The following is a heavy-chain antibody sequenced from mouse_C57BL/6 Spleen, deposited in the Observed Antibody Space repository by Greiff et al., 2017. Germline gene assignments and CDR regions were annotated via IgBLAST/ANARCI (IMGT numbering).Heavy chain of an antibody. CDR2: IYPGSGST. V-gene: IGHV1-55*01. J-gene: IGHJ4*01. CDR1: GYTFTSYW. Sequence: QVQLQQPGAELVKPGASVKMSCKASGYTFTSYWITWVKQRPGQGLEWIGDIYPGSGSTNYNEKFKSKATLTVDTSSSTAYMQLSSLTSEDSAVYYCARRGNWYDAMDYWGQGTSVTVSS. D-gene: IGHD4-1*01. CDR3: ARRGNWYDAMDY.